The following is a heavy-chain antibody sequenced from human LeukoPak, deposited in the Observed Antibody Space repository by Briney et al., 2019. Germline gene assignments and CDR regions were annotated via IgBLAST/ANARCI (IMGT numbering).Heavy chain of an antibody. CDR3: ATGSGSTGLDY. J-gene: IGHJ4*02. CDR1: GFTFSTYW. Sequence: GGSLRLSCAATGFTFSTYWMSWVRQAPGRGLEWVANIKQDGSEKHYVDSVKGRFTISRDNTNNSLYLRMNSLRAEDTAVYYCATGSGSTGLDYWGQGTLVTVSS. D-gene: IGHD4-11*01. CDR2: IKQDGSEK. V-gene: IGHV3-7*01.